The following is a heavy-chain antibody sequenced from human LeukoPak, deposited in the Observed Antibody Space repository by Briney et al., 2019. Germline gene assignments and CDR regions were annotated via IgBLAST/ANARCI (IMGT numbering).Heavy chain of an antibody. CDR2: IIPIFGTA. V-gene: IGHV1-69*01. Sequence: GASVKVSCKASGGTFSSYAISWVRQAPGQGLEWMGGIIPIFGTANYAQKFQGRVTITADESTSTAYMELSSLRSEDTAVYYCARSSYRYYYDSSGYWGYWGQGTLVTVSS. D-gene: IGHD3-22*01. J-gene: IGHJ4*02. CDR3: ARSSYRYYYDSSGYWGY. CDR1: GGTFSSYA.